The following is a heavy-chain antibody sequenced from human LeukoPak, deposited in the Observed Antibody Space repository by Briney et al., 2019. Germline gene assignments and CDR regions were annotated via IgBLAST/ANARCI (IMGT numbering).Heavy chain of an antibody. J-gene: IGHJ1*01. Sequence: SETLSLTCTVSGGSISSYYWSWIRQPPGKGLEWIGYIYYSGSTNYNPCLKSRVTISVDTSKNQFSLKLSSVTAADTAVYYCARGQGIGERWNIVVDHQFQHWGQGTLVTVSS. CDR1: GGSISSYY. CDR3: ARGQGIGERWNIVVDHQFQH. D-gene: IGHD3-22*01. V-gene: IGHV4-59*01. CDR2: IYYSGST.